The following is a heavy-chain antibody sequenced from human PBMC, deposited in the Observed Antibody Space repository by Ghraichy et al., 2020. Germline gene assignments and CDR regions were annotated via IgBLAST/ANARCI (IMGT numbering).Heavy chain of an antibody. Sequence: GGSLRLSCAASGFTFSSYAMHWVRQAPGKGLEWVAVISYDGSNKYYADSVKGRFTISRDNSKNTLYLQMNSLRAEDTAVYYCARDHTDNRVTGGLNYYFDYWGQGTLVTVSS. CDR3: ARDHTDNRVTGGLNYYFDY. D-gene: IGHD2/OR15-2a*01. CDR2: ISYDGSNK. V-gene: IGHV3-30*04. J-gene: IGHJ4*02. CDR1: GFTFSSYA.